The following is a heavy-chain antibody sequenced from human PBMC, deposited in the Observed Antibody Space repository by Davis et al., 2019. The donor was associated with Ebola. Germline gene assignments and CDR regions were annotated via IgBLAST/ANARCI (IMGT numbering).Heavy chain of an antibody. J-gene: IGHJ6*02. CDR3: ARVSVVVPYGMDV. D-gene: IGHD2-2*01. CDR2: IIPILGIA. Sequence: SVKVSCKASGGTFSSYAISWVRQAPGQGLEWIGRIIPILGIANYAQKFQGRVTITADKSTSTAYMELSSLRSEDTAVYYCARVSVVVPYGMDVWGQGTTVTVSS. CDR1: GGTFSSYA. V-gene: IGHV1-69*04.